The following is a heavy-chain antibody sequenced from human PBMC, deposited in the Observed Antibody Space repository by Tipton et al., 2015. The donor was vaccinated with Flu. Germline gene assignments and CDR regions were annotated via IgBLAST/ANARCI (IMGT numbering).Heavy chain of an antibody. V-gene: IGHV3-30*02. CDR1: RLVFNTFG. Sequence: GSLRLSCVASRLVFNTFGMHWVRQAPGKGLEWVSFIGRDGVNKKEYAESVKGRFTISRDDAKNTLYLQMDNLRDEDTAVYFCATDHPCSVEDCYFDDCACYFDHWGQGTPVTVSS. CDR2: IGRDGVNK. D-gene: IGHD2-15*01. CDR3: ATDHPCSVEDCYFDDCACYFDH. J-gene: IGHJ4*02.